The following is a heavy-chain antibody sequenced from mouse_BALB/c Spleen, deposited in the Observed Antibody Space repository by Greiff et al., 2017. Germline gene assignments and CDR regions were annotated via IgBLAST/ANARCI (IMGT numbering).Heavy chain of an antibody. CDR3: ARRDGNYAFAY. CDR1: GFTFSSYT. J-gene: IGHJ3*01. Sequence: EVKLVESGGDLVKPGGSLKLSCAASGFTFSSYTMSWVRQTPEKRLEWVAYISNGGGSTYYPDTVKGRFTISRDNAKNTLYLQMSSLKSEDTAMYYCARRDGNYAFAYWGQGTLVTVSA. CDR2: ISNGGGST. V-gene: IGHV5-12-2*01. D-gene: IGHD2-1*01.